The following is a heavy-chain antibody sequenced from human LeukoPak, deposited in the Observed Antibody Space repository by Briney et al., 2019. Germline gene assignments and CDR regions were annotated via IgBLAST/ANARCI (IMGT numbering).Heavy chain of an antibody. J-gene: IGHJ6*04. CDR1: GGSISSGGYY. Sequence: SQTLSLTCTVSGGSISSGGYYWSWIRQPPGKGLEWIGYIYHSGSTYYNPSLKSRVTISVDRSKNQFSLKLSSVTAADTAVYYCARAMGTYYDFWSGYTLDVWGKGTTVTVSS. V-gene: IGHV4-30-2*01. CDR3: ARAMGTYYDFWSGYTLDV. D-gene: IGHD3-3*01. CDR2: IYHSGST.